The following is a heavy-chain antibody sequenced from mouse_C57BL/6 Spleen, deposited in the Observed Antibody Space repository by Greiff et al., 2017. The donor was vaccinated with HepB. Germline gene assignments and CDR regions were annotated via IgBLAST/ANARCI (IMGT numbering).Heavy chain of an antibody. V-gene: IGHV1-64*01. J-gene: IGHJ2*01. CDR3: ASGYYGSRGLDY. CDR1: GYTFTSYW. CDR2: IHPNSGST. D-gene: IGHD1-1*01. Sequence: QVHVKQPGAELVKPGASVKLSCKASGYTFTSYWMHWVKQRPGQGLEWIGMIHPNSGSTNYNEKFKSKATLTVDKSSSTAYMQLSSLTSEDSAVYYCASGYYGSRGLDYWGQGTTLTVSS.